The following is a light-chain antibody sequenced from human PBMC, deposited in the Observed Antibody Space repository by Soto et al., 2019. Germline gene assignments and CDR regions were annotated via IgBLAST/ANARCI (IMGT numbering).Light chain of an antibody. CDR2: AAS. CDR1: QSVSSN. V-gene: IGKV3-15*01. CDR3: QQYINWPPTFT. J-gene: IGKJ2*01. Sequence: EIVMTQSPATLSVSPGERVTLSCRASQSVSSNLAWYQQKPGQAPRLLIYAASTRATGIPARFSGSGSGTKFTLDISSLQSEDFAVYYCQQYINWPPTFTFGQGTKLEIK.